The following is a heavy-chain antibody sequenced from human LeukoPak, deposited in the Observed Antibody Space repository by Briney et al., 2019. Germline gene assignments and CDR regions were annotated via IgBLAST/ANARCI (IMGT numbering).Heavy chain of an antibody. J-gene: IGHJ3*02. CDR3: ARDKWELSDAFDI. CDR2: INWNGGST. CDR1: GFTFSSYS. Sequence: GGSLRLSCAASGFTFSSYSMNWVRQAPGKGLEWVSGINWNGGSTGYADSVKGRFTISRDNAKNSLYLQMNSLRAEDTALYYCARDKWELSDAFDIWGQGTMVTVSS. V-gene: IGHV3-20*04. D-gene: IGHD1-26*01.